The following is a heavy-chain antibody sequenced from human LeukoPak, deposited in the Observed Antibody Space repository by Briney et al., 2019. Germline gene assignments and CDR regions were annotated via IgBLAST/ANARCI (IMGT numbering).Heavy chain of an antibody. Sequence: GGSLRLSCAASGFTFSTYGMHWVRQAPGKGLEWVALMSYDGSNKYYADSVRGRFTISRDNSKNTLYLQMNSLRAEDTAVYYCARGATKWNYYYMDVWGKGTTVTVSS. CDR1: GFTFSTYG. CDR2: MSYDGSNK. J-gene: IGHJ6*03. D-gene: IGHD5-12*01. CDR3: ARGATKWNYYYMDV. V-gene: IGHV3-30*03.